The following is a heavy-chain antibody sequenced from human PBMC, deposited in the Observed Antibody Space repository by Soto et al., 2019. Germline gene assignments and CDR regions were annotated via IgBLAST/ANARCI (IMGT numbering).Heavy chain of an antibody. D-gene: IGHD2-8*01. CDR3: AILRGCTNGVCYVNWFDP. Sequence: QVQLQESGPGLVKPSQTLSLTCTVSGGSISSSNYYWSWIRQHPGKGLEWIGYIYYSGSTYYNPSLKSRVTISVDTSKNQFSLKLSSVTAADTAVYYCAILRGCTNGVCYVNWFDPWGQGTLVTVSS. V-gene: IGHV4-31*03. J-gene: IGHJ5*02. CDR2: IYYSGST. CDR1: GGSISSSNYY.